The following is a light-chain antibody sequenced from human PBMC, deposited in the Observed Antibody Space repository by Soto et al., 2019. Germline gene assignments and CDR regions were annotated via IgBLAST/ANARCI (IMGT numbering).Light chain of an antibody. V-gene: IGLV7-46*01. CDR2: DTN. J-gene: IGLJ2*01. CDR3: LHSYSDYMR. Sequence: QAVVTQEPSLTVSPGGTVTLTCASSTGAVTSGHYPFWFQQKPGQAPRTLIYDTNAKHSWTPARFSGSLLGGKAALTLSGAQPEDEADYFCLHSYSDYMRFGGGTKLTVL. CDR1: TGAVTSGHY.